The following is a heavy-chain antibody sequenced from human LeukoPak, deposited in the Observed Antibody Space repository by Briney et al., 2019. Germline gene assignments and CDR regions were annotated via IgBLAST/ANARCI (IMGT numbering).Heavy chain of an antibody. Sequence: PSETLSLTCTVSGGSISPYYWSWIRQPPGKGLEWIGYIYYSGSTNYNPSLKSRVTISVDTSKNQFSLKLSSVTAADTAVYYCARAGSGWQSSSSPYWYFDLWGRGTLVTVSP. J-gene: IGHJ2*01. D-gene: IGHD6-19*01. CDR1: GGSISPYY. V-gene: IGHV4-59*01. CDR2: IYYSGST. CDR3: ARAGSGWQSSSSPYWYFDL.